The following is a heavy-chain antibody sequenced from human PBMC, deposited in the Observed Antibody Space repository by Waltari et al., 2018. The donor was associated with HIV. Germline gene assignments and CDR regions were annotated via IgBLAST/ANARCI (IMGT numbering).Heavy chain of an antibody. CDR1: GGPISSYY. Sequence: QVQLQESGPGLVKPSETLSLTCTVPGGPISSYYWSWIRQPAGKGLEWIGRIYTSGSTNYNPSLKSRVTMSVDTSKNQFSLKLNSVTAADTAVYYCAREQRWLQQLDYWGQGTLVTVSS. D-gene: IGHD6-19*01. CDR2: IYTSGST. CDR3: AREQRWLQQLDY. V-gene: IGHV4-4*07. J-gene: IGHJ4*02.